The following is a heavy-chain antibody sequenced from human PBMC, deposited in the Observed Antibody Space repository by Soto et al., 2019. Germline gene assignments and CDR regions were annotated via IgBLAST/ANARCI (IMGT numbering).Heavy chain of an antibody. Sequence: GGSLRLSCAASGFTFSSYSMNWVRQAPGKGLEWVSSISSSSSYIYYADSVKGRFTISRDNAKNSLYLQMNSLRAEDTAVYYCARTIVVVPAARYRLYYYGMDVWGQGTTVTVSS. CDR3: ARTIVVVPAARYRLYYYGMDV. J-gene: IGHJ6*02. CDR2: ISSSSSYI. D-gene: IGHD2-2*01. CDR1: GFTFSSYS. V-gene: IGHV3-21*01.